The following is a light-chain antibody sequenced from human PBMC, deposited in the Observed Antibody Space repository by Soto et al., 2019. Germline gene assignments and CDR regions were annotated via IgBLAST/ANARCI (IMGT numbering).Light chain of an antibody. Sequence: ALQLTQSPSSLSASVGDRVTITCRASQGISSALAWYQQKPGKAPQLLIYDASSLESGVPSRFSGSGSGTDFALTISSLRPEDFATYHCQQFDSYPITFGQGTRLE. V-gene: IGKV1-13*02. CDR2: DAS. J-gene: IGKJ5*01. CDR1: QGISSA. CDR3: QQFDSYPIT.